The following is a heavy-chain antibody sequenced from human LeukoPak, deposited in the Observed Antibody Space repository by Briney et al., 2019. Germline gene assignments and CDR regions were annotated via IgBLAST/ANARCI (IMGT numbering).Heavy chain of an antibody. CDR3: ARVYCSGGSCSYFDY. CDR2: IFYTGST. D-gene: IGHD2-15*01. CDR1: GGSISSYY. V-gene: IGHV4-59*01. J-gene: IGHJ4*02. Sequence: SETLSLTCTVSGGSISSYYWSWIRQPPGKGLEWIGYIFYTGSTNYNPSLKSRVTISVDTSKNQFSLKLNSVSAADTAVYYCARVYCSGGSCSYFDYWGQGTLVTVSS.